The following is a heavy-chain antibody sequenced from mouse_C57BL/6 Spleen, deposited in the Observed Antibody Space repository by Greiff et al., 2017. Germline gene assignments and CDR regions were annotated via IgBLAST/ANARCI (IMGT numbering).Heavy chain of an antibody. D-gene: IGHD1-1*01. CDR1: GFTFSSYG. V-gene: IGHV5-6*02. CDR2: ISSGGSYT. CDR3: ARPITTVVEDAMDY. Sequence: EVMLVESGGDLVKPGGSLKLSCAASGFTFSSYGMSWVRQTPDKRLEWVATISSGGSYTYYPDSVKGRFTISRDNAKNTLYLQMSSLKSEDTAMDYCARPITTVVEDAMDYWGQGTSVTVSS. J-gene: IGHJ4*01.